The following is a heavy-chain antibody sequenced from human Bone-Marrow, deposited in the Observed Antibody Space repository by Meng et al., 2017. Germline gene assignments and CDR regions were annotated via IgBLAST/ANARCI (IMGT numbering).Heavy chain of an antibody. D-gene: IGHD1-26*01. V-gene: IGHV3-30*01. J-gene: IGHJ4*02. CDR1: ELNSSSCG. CDR3: ARVVWGY. Sequence: QGRLVESGGGVVQPGGSLRLSCVASELNSSSCGMHWVRQAPGKGLEWVAVISYDGSNKYYADSVKGRFTISRDNSKNTLYLQMNSLRAEDTAVYYCARVVWGYWGQGTLVTVSS. CDR2: ISYDGSNK.